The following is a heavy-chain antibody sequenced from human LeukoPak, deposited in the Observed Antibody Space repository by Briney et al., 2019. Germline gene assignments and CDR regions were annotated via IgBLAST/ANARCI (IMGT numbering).Heavy chain of an antibody. CDR2: INHSGST. CDR1: GGSFSGYY. CDR3: ARGVPYGDYGVDY. D-gene: IGHD4-17*01. V-gene: IGHV4-34*01. Sequence: SETLSLTCAVYGGSFSGYYWSWIRQPPGKGREWIGEINHSGSTNYNPSLKSRVTISVDTSKNQFSLKLSYVTAADTAVYYCARGVPYGDYGVDYWGQGTLVTVSS. J-gene: IGHJ4*02.